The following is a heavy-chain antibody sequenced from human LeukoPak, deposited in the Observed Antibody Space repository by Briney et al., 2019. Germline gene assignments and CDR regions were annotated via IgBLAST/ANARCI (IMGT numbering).Heavy chain of an antibody. Sequence: GASVKVSCKASGGTFSSYAFSWVRQAPGQGLEWMGWISAYNGNTNYAQKLQGRVTMTTDTSTSTAYMELRSLRSDDAAVYYCARVGYYDSSRYMDYWGQGTLVTVSS. J-gene: IGHJ4*02. CDR1: GGTFSSYA. V-gene: IGHV1-18*01. D-gene: IGHD3-22*01. CDR2: ISAYNGNT. CDR3: ARVGYYDSSRYMDY.